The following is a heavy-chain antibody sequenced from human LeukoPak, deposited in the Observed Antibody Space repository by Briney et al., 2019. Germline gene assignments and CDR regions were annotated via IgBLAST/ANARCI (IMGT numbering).Heavy chain of an antibody. CDR2: IYTSGST. D-gene: IGHD3-22*01. J-gene: IGHJ4*02. CDR3: ARVSYYYDSSGYYYARFDY. Sequence: PSETLSLTCTVTGGSISSYYWSWIRPPAGKGLEWIGRIYTSGSTNYNPSLKSRVTMSVDTSKNQFSLKLSSVTAADTAVYYCARVSYYYDSSGYYYARFDYWGQGTLVTVSS. CDR1: GGSISSYY. V-gene: IGHV4-4*07.